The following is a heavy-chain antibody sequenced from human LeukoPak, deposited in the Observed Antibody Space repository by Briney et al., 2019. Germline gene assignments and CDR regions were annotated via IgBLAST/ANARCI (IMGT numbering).Heavy chain of an antibody. V-gene: IGHV3-53*01. D-gene: IGHD6-19*01. CDR1: AFTVSSNY. CDR3: ARDLASNTGWEFDY. J-gene: IGHJ4*02. Sequence: GGSLRLSCAASAFTVSSNYMNWVRQAPGKGLEWVSLVYGGGSTYYADSVKGRFTISRDNSKNTLYLQMNSLRAEDTAVYYCARDLASNTGWEFDYWGQGTLVTVSS. CDR2: VYGGGST.